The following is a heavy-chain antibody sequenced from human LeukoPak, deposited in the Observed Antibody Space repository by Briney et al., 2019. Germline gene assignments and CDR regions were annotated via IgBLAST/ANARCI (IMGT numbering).Heavy chain of an antibody. CDR1: GFTFSSYA. V-gene: IGHV3-23*01. CDR2: ISGSGGST. Sequence: GGSQRLSCAASGFTFSSYAMSWVRQAPGKGLEWVSAISGSGGSTYYADSVKGRFTISRDNSKNTLYLQMNSLRAEDTAVYYCAKGGTGYYKTHFDYWGQGTLVTVSS. CDR3: AKGGTGYYKTHFDY. D-gene: IGHD3-9*01. J-gene: IGHJ4*02.